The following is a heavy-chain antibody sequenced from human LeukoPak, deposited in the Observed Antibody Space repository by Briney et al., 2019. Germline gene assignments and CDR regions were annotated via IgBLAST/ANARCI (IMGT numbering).Heavy chain of an antibody. CDR2: IYYSGST. Sequence: SETLSLTCTVSGGSISSYYWSWIRQPPGKGLEWIGYIYYSGSTNYNPSLKSRVTISVDTSKNQFSLKLSSVIAADTAVYYCARGPRLYSGSYYFDYWGQGTLVTVSS. CDR1: GGSISSYY. J-gene: IGHJ4*02. D-gene: IGHD1-26*01. V-gene: IGHV4-59*01. CDR3: ARGPRLYSGSYYFDY.